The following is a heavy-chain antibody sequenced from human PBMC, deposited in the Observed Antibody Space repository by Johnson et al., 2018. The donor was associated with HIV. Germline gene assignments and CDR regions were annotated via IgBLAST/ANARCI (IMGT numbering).Heavy chain of an antibody. J-gene: IGHJ3*02. D-gene: IGHD2-8*02. CDR3: AKTGFGDCTGGVCHNAFDI. V-gene: IGHV3-23*04. Sequence: VQLVESGGGVVRPGGSLRLSCAASGFTFSSYAMSWVRQAPGKGLEWVSRINSDGSSTNYADSVKGRFTISRDNAKNSLYLQRNSLRAEDTAVYYCAKTGFGDCTGGVCHNAFDIWGQGTMVTVSS. CDR1: GFTFSSYA. CDR2: INSDGSST.